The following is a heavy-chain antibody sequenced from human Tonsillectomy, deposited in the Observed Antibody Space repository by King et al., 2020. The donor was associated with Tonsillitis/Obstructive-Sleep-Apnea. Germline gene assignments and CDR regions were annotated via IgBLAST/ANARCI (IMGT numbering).Heavy chain of an antibody. Sequence: VQLVESGGGVVQPGRSLRLSCAASGFTFSSYGMHLVRQAPGKGLEWVAVISYYGSNKYYADSVKGRFTISRDNSKNTLYLQMNSLRAEDTAVYYCAKASYITMIVVPAGFDYWGQGTLVTVSS. CDR2: ISYYGSNK. D-gene: IGHD3-22*01. CDR3: AKASYITMIVVPAGFDY. CDR1: GFTFSSYG. J-gene: IGHJ4*02. V-gene: IGHV3-30*18.